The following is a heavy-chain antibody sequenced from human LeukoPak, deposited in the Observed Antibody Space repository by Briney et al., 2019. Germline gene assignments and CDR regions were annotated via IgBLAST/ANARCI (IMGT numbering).Heavy chain of an antibody. CDR1: GGSISGSSYY. CDR2: INYSGNT. D-gene: IGHD4-17*01. Sequence: SETLSLTCTVSGGSISGSSYYWGWIRQPPEKGLEWITSINYSGNTYYNPSLKNRVTISVDTSNNQFSLKLSSVTAADTAVYYCARYDFGDFAFDYWGQGTLVTVSS. J-gene: IGHJ4*02. CDR3: ARYDFGDFAFDY. V-gene: IGHV4-39*01.